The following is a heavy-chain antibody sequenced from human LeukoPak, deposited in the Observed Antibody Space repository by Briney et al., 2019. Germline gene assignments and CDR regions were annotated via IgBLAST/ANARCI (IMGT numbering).Heavy chain of an antibody. D-gene: IGHD3-16*01. CDR1: GFTISDYW. CDR3: VRDGGTDWYDP. Sequence: PGGSLRLSCAASGFTISDYWMTWVRQAPRKGLEWVANIKQDGSEKTYVDSVKGRFTISRDNAKNSIFLQMNSLRVEDMAIYYCVRDGGTDWYDPWGQGTLVSVSS. V-gene: IGHV3-7*01. J-gene: IGHJ5*02. CDR2: IKQDGSEK.